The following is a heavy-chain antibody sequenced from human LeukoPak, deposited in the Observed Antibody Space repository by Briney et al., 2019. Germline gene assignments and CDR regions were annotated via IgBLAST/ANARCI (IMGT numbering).Heavy chain of an antibody. CDR2: INSDGSST. Sequence: GGSLRLSCAASGFTFSSYAMSWVRQAPGKGLVWVSRINSDGSSTSYADSVKGRFTISRDNAKNTLYLQMNSLRAEDTAVYYCARRIAVAGTPLDYWGQGTLVTVSS. CDR3: ARRIAVAGTPLDY. V-gene: IGHV3-74*01. D-gene: IGHD6-19*01. J-gene: IGHJ4*02. CDR1: GFTFSSYA.